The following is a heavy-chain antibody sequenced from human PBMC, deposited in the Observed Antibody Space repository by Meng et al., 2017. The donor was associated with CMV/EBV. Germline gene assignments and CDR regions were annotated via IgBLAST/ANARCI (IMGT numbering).Heavy chain of an antibody. CDR3: ARDLYDDFWSGYYFYYGMDV. V-gene: IGHV1-2*02. CDR1: GYTFTGYY. Sequence: SVKVSCKASGYTFTGYYMHWVRQAPGQGLEWMGWINPNSGGTNYAQKFQGRVTMNRDTSISTAYMELSRLRSDDTAVYYCARDLYDDFWSGYYFYYGMDVWGQGTTVTVSS. J-gene: IGHJ6*02. CDR2: INPNSGGT. D-gene: IGHD3-3*01.